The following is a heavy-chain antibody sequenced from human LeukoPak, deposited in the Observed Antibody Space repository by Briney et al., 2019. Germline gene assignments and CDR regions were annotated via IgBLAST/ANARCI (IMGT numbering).Heavy chain of an antibody. Sequence: PGGSLRLSCAASGFTFNSFWMHWVRQAPGKGLVWVSHINSDGSSTSYADSVKGRFTISRDNAKNTLYLQMNSLRAEDTAVYYCARGPNSQDYWGQGTLVTVSS. CDR1: GFTFNSFW. J-gene: IGHJ4*02. CDR3: ARGPNSQDY. V-gene: IGHV3-74*01. D-gene: IGHD4-23*01. CDR2: INSDGSST.